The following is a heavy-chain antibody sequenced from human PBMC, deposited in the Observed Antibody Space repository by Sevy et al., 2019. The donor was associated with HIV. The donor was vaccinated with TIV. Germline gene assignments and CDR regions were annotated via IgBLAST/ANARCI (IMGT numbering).Heavy chain of an antibody. CDR2: IIPIFDAP. Sequence: SVKVSCKASGGIFSSYGISWVRQAPGQGLEWMGGIIPIFDAPNYAQKFQGRVTISADESTSTAYMELSSLRSEDTAVYYCARYDYGDYVGWFDPWGQGTLVTVSS. V-gene: IGHV1-69*13. J-gene: IGHJ5*02. CDR1: GGIFSSYG. CDR3: ARYDYGDYVGWFDP. D-gene: IGHD4-17*01.